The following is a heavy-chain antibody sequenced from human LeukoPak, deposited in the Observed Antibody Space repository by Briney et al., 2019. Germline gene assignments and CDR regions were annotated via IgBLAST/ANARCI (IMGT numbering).Heavy chain of an antibody. V-gene: IGHV3-33*01. CDR1: GFTFSSYG. Sequence: GGSLRLSCAAPGFTFSSYGMHWVRQAPGKGLEWVALIWYDGSNKYYTDSVKGRLTISRDNSKNTLYLQMNSLRAEDTAIYYCAREGPRGNSQFDYWGQGTLVTVSS. CDR2: IWYDGSNK. D-gene: IGHD2/OR15-2a*01. J-gene: IGHJ4*02. CDR3: AREGPRGNSQFDY.